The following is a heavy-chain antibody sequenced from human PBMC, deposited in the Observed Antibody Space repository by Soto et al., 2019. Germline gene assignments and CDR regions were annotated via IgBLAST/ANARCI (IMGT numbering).Heavy chain of an antibody. D-gene: IGHD3-10*01. CDR3: AAESMVRGEGYYYGMDV. J-gene: IGHJ6*02. V-gene: IGHV1-58*01. Sequence: GASVKVSCKASGFTFTSSAVQWVQQARGQRLEWIGWIVVGSGNTNYAQKFQERVTITRDMSTSTAYMELSSLRSEDTAVYYCAAESMVRGEGYYYGMDVWGQGTTVTVSS. CDR1: GFTFTSSA. CDR2: IVVGSGNT.